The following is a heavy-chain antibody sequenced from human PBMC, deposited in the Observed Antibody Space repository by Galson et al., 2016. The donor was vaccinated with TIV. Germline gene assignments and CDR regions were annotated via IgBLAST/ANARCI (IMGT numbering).Heavy chain of an antibody. J-gene: IGHJ4*02. CDR2: IYWDDDE. D-gene: IGHD5-12*01. Sequence: PALVKPTQTLTLTCTFSGFSLPTSGVGVGWIRQSPRRALEFLALIYWDDDERYSPSLRNRLTIAKDTSKTQVVLTMTNMDPADTATYYCVHYSGHDYATWYFDYWGQGTLVTVSP. CDR1: GFSLPTSGVG. V-gene: IGHV2-5*02. CDR3: VHYSGHDYATWYFDY.